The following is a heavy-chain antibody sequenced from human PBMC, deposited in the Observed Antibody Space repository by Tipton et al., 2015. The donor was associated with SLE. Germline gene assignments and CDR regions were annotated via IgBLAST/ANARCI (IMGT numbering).Heavy chain of an antibody. D-gene: IGHD2-8*02. CDR1: GGSISSYY. Sequence: TLSLTCTGSGGSISSYYWSWVRQPAGKGLDWIGRIYTSGSTNYNPSLKSRVPMSVGTSKNQFSLKLSSVTAADTAVYYCAREPIVLVVYSRYYYYGMDVWGQGTTVTVSS. V-gene: IGHV4-4*07. CDR2: IYTSGST. J-gene: IGHJ6*02. CDR3: AREPIVLVVYSRYYYYGMDV.